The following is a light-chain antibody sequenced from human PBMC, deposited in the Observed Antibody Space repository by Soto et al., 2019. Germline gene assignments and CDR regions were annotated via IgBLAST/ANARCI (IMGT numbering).Light chain of an antibody. J-gene: IGLJ3*02. CDR2: RNN. CDR3: ASWDASVSGWV. V-gene: IGLV1-47*01. CDR1: SSNIGSKY. Sequence: QSVLTQPPSASGTPGQRVTISCSGSSSNIGSKYVYWYQKLPGTAPKLLIYRNNERPSGVPDRFSGSKSGTSASLAIGDLRSGDEADYYCASWDASVSGWVFGGGTKLTVL.